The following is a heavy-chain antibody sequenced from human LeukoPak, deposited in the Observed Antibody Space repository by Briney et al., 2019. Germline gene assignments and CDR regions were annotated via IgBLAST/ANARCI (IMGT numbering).Heavy chain of an antibody. V-gene: IGHV4-34*01. CDR2: INHSGST. CDR1: GFIFRNYD. CDR3: ARGATVAVDY. J-gene: IGHJ4*02. D-gene: IGHD4-11*01. Sequence: PGGSLRLSCAASGFIFRNYDMRWVRQPPGKGLEWIGEINHSGSTNYNPSLKSRVTISVDTSKNQFSLKLSSVTAADTAVYYCARGATVAVDYWGQGTLVTVSS.